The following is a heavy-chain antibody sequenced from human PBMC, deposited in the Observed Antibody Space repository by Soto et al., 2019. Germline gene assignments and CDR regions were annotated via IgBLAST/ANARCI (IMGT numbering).Heavy chain of an antibody. CDR1: GGSFSGYY. CDR3: ARAYYSSGWYRYYYYGMDV. V-gene: IGHV4-34*01. CDR2: INHSGST. Sequence: PSETLSLTRAVHGGSFSGYYWSWIRQPPGKGLEWIGEINHSGSTNYNPSLKSRVTISVDTSKNQFSLKLSPVTAADTAVYYCARAYYSSGWYRYYYYGMDVWGQGTTVTVSS. D-gene: IGHD6-19*01. J-gene: IGHJ6*02.